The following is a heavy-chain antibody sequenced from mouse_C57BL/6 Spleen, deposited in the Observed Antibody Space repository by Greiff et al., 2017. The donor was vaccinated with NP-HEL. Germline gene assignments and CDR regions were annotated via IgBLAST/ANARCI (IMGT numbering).Heavy chain of an antibody. J-gene: IGHJ4*01. CDR2: INPGSGGT. CDR3: ARSGWYPYAMDY. D-gene: IGHD2-1*01. Sequence: VQLQQSGAELVRPGTSVKVSCKASGYAFTNYLIEWVKQRPGQGLEWIGVINPGSGGTNYNEKFKGKATLTADKSSSTAYMQLSSLTSEDSAVYVCARSGWYPYAMDYWGQGTSVTVSS. V-gene: IGHV1-54*01. CDR1: GYAFTNYL.